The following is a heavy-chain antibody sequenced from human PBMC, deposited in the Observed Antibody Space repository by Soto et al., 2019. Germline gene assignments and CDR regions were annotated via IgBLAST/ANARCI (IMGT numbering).Heavy chain of an antibody. J-gene: IGHJ6*02. CDR1: GLTFSRSW. V-gene: IGHV3-7*04. Sequence: GGSLRLSCAASGLTFSRSWMSWVRQAPGKGLEWVANINDDGRKKYHVDSLEGRFAISRDNVKNSLYLQINTLRAEDTAVYYCARDTEYGLDVWGQGTTVTV. CDR2: INDDGRKK. D-gene: IGHD2-8*02. CDR3: ARDTEYGLDV.